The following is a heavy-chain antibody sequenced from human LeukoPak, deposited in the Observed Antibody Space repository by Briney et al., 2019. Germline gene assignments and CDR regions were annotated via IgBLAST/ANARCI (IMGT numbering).Heavy chain of an antibody. Sequence: GGSLRLSCAASGFTFSSYGMHWVRQAPGKGLEWVAVMWYDGSNKYYADSVKGRFTISRDNSKNTLYLQMNSLRAEDTAVYYCAKAVWGNTPYYFDYWGQGTLVTVSS. D-gene: IGHD2-8*01. CDR2: MWYDGSNK. CDR3: AKAVWGNTPYYFDY. J-gene: IGHJ4*02. V-gene: IGHV3-33*06. CDR1: GFTFSSYG.